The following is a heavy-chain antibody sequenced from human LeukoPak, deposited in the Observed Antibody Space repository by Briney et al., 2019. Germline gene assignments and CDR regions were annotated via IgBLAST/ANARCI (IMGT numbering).Heavy chain of an antibody. CDR2: ISSSSSTI. CDR1: GFTFSSYS. Sequence: PGGSLRLSCAASGFTFSSYSMNWVRQAPGKGLEWVSYISSSSSTIYYADSVKGRFTISRDNAKNSLYLQMNSLRAEDTAVYYCXSGRGPADAFDIWGQGTMVTVSS. J-gene: IGHJ3*02. V-gene: IGHV3-48*01. CDR3: XSGRGPADAFDI. D-gene: IGHD2-15*01.